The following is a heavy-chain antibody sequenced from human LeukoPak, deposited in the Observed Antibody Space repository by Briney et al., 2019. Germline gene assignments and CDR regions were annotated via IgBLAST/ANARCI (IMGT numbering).Heavy chain of an antibody. V-gene: IGHV1-46*01. D-gene: IGHD3-16*01. CDR3: ARDEGLGGVTSPRH. CDR2: INPSGGTT. J-gene: IGHJ4*02. CDR1: GYTFTNYY. Sequence: ASVKGSCKASGYTFTNYYIHWVRQAPGQGLEWMGIINPSGGTTSYAQKFQGRVTMTRDMSTSTFYMDLSTLRSDDTAAYYCARDEGLGGVTSPRHWGQGTLVTVSS.